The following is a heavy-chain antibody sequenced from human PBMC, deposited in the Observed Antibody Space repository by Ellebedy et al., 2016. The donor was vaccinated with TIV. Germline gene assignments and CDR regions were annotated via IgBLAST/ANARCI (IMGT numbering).Heavy chain of an antibody. J-gene: IGHJ6*02. Sequence: GGSLRLSCVASGFSFNNYGMHWVRQAPGKGLEWVAFNRFDGRNEYNGDPLKGRFFISRDLSKNTLYLQMNRLRADDTAVYYCARDGAMGCSGGSCSLINDHYYSMDVWGQGTTVTVSS. CDR2: NRFDGRNE. CDR3: ARDGAMGCSGGSCSLINDHYYSMDV. V-gene: IGHV3-30*02. CDR1: GFSFNNYG. D-gene: IGHD2-15*01.